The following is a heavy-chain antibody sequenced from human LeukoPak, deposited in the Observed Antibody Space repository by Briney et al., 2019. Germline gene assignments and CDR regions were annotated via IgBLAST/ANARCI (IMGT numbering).Heavy chain of an antibody. J-gene: IGHJ4*02. Sequence: GGSLRLSCAASGFTFSSYWMSWVRQAPGKGLEWVANIKEDGSEQNYVDSVKGRFTISRDNAKNSLYLQMNSLRAEDTAVYYCARVDYDVLTGYQNYFQYWGQGTLVTVSS. V-gene: IGHV3-7*01. D-gene: IGHD3-9*01. CDR2: IKEDGSEQ. CDR1: GFTFSSYW. CDR3: ARVDYDVLTGYQNYFQY.